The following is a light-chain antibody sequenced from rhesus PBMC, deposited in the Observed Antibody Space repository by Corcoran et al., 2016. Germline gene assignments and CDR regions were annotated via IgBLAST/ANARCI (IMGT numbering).Light chain of an antibody. CDR3: MQTLQTPFT. CDR2: LVS. CDR1: QSLLDSDGYTH. J-gene: IGKJ3*01. Sequence: DIVLTQTPLSLPITPGEPASISCRSSQSLLDSDGYTHLHWYLQKPGQSPQLLVYLVSNRASGVPDRLGGRGSGNDFTLKISRVEAEDVGIYYCMQTLQTPFTFGPGTKLEIK. V-gene: IGKV2-78*01.